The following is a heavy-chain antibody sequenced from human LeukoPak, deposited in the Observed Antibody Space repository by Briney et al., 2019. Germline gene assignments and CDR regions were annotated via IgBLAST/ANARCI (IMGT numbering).Heavy chain of an antibody. CDR2: IGTAGDT. J-gene: IGHJ6*02. CDR1: GFTFSSYD. V-gene: IGHV3-13*01. D-gene: IGHD3-9*01. CDR3: ARALGSGTNVLRYFDWLYYYGMDV. Sequence: GGSLRLSCAASGFTFSSYDMHWVRQATGKGLEWVSAIGTAGDTYYPGSVKGRFTISRENAKNSLYLQMNSLRAGDTAVYYCARALGSGTNVLRYFDWLYYYGMDVWGQGTTVTVPS.